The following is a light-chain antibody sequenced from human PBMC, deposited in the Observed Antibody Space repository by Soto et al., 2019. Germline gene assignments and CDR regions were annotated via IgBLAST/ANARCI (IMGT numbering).Light chain of an antibody. Sequence: QSVLTQPASASGSPGQSITISCTGTSSEVGGYNYVSWYQQHPGKAPKLMIYDVSNRPSVVSNRFSGSKSGNTASLTISGLQAEDEADYYCSSYTSSSTPLYVFGTGTKVTVL. J-gene: IGLJ1*01. CDR2: DVS. CDR1: SSEVGGYNY. CDR3: SSYTSSSTPLYV. V-gene: IGLV2-14*01.